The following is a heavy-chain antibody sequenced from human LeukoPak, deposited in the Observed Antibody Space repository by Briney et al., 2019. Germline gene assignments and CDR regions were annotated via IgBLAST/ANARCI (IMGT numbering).Heavy chain of an antibody. D-gene: IGHD6-19*01. CDR3: ARDGSRVWYSSGWYFDY. J-gene: IGHJ4*02. CDR2: IYSGGST. V-gene: IGHV3-66*01. CDR1: GFTVSSNY. Sequence: QSGGSLRLSCAASGFTVSSNYMSWVRQAPGKGLEWVSVIYSGGSTYYADSVKGRFTISRDNSKNTLYLQMNSLRAEDTAVYYCARDGSRVWYSSGWYFDYWGQGTLVTVSS.